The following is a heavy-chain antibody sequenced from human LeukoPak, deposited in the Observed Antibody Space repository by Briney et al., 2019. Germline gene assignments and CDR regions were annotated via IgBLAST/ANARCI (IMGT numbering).Heavy chain of an antibody. Sequence: GASVKVSCKASGYTFTSYAMNWVRQAPGQGLEWMGWINTNTGNPMYAQGFTGRFVFSLDTSVSTAYLQISSLKAEDTAVYYCARAYYDILTGYRHLDYWGQGTLVTVSS. D-gene: IGHD3-9*01. CDR2: INTNTGNP. J-gene: IGHJ4*02. V-gene: IGHV7-4-1*02. CDR3: ARAYYDILTGYRHLDY. CDR1: GYTFTSYA.